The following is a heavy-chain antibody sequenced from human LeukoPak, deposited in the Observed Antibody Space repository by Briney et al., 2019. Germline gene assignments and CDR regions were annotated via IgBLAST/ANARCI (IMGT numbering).Heavy chain of an antibody. CDR3: ARELSGYDNRGNYYYNYGMDV. J-gene: IGHJ6*02. V-gene: IGHV4-4*07. CDR1: GGSISSYY. CDR2: IYTSGST. D-gene: IGHD5-12*01. Sequence: SETLSLTCTVSGGSISSYYWSWIRQPAGKGLEWIGRIYTSGSTNYNPSLKSRVTMSVDTSKNQFSLKLSSVTAADTAVYYCARELSGYDNRGNYYYNYGMDVWGQGTTVTVSS.